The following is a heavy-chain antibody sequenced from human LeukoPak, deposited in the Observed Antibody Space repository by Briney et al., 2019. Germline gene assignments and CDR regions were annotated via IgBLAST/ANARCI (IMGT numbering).Heavy chain of an antibody. D-gene: IGHD6-19*01. CDR2: ISYDGSNK. CDR1: GFTFSGYG. J-gene: IGHJ4*02. V-gene: IGHV3-30*18. Sequence: GRSLRLSCAASGFTFSGYGMHWVRQAPGKGLERVAVISYDGSNKYYADSVKGRFTISRDNSKNTLYLQTSSLRAEDTAVYYCAKERAVAGFDYWGQGTLVTVSS. CDR3: AKERAVAGFDY.